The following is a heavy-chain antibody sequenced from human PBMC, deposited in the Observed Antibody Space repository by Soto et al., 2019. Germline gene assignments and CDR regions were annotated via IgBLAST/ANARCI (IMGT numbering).Heavy chain of an antibody. D-gene: IGHD6-19*01. CDR2: ISWNSGSI. CDR3: AKGAYSSGWAPGGDY. CDR1: GFTFDDDA. J-gene: IGHJ4*02. Sequence: EVQLVESGGGLVQPGRSLRLSCAASGFTFDDDAMHWVRQAPGKGLEWVSGISWNSGSIGYADSVKGRFTISRDNAKNSLYLQMNSLRAEDTALYYCAKGAYSSGWAPGGDYWGQGTLVTVSS. V-gene: IGHV3-9*01.